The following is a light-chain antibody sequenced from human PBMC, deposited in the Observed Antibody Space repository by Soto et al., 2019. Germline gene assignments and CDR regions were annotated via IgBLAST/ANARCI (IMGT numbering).Light chain of an antibody. CDR3: SSYTSSSSYV. J-gene: IGLJ1*01. Sequence: QSALTQPASVSGSPGQSITISCTGTSSDVGGYNYVSRYQQHPGKAPKLMIYDVSNRPSGVSNRFSGSKSGNTAPLTISGLQAEDEADYYCSSYTSSSSYVFGTGTKVTVL. CDR2: DVS. CDR1: SSDVGGYNY. V-gene: IGLV2-14*01.